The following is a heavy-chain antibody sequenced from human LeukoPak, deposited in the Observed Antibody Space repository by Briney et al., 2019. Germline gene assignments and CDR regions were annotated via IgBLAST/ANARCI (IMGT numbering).Heavy chain of an antibody. V-gene: IGHV4-59*01. D-gene: IGHD3-22*01. CDR3: ARDRTRTYDTSPDAFDI. CDR1: AGSISSYY. CDR2: IYYSGST. J-gene: IGHJ3*02. Sequence: SETLSLTCTVSAGSISSYYWSWLRQPPGKELEWIGYIYYSGSTSYNPSLKSRVTISLGTSKNQFSLKLSSVTAADTAVYYCARDRTRTYDTSPDAFDIWGQGTMVTVSS.